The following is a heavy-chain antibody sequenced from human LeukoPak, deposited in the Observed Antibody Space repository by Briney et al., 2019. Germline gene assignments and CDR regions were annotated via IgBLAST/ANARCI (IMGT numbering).Heavy chain of an antibody. CDR3: ARKFGSVSFDV. CDR1: GGSFSGYY. V-gene: IGHV4-59*01. Sequence: PSETLSLTCTVSGGSFSGYYWNWIRQPPGKGLEWIGYIYYSGTTNYNPSLKSQVIISIDTSKNQFSLELSSVTAADTAVYFCARKFGSVSFDVWGQGILATVSS. D-gene: IGHD5/OR15-5a*01. J-gene: IGHJ4*02. CDR2: IYYSGTT.